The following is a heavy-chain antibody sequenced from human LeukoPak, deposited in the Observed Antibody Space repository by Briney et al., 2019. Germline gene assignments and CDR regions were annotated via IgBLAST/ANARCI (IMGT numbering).Heavy chain of an antibody. D-gene: IGHD4-17*01. J-gene: IGHJ4*02. CDR1: GYSISSGYY. V-gene: IGHV4-38-2*01. Sequence: SETLSLTCAVSGYSISSGYYWGWIRQPPGKGLEWIGSIYHSGSTYYNPSLKSRVTISVDTSKNQFSLKLSSVTAADTAAYYCARLQDHGFFDYWGQGTLVTVSS. CDR3: ARLQDHGFFDY. CDR2: IYHSGST.